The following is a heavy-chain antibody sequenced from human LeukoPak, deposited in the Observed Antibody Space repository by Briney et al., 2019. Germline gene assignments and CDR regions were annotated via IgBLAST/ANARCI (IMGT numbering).Heavy chain of an antibody. J-gene: IGHJ6*02. CDR1: GFTFSSYW. D-gene: IGHD3-10*01. CDR2: IKQDGSEK. V-gene: IGHV3-7*01. Sequence: PGGSLRLSCAASGFTFSSYWMSWVRQAPGKGLEWVANIKQDGSEKYYVDSVKGRFTISRDNAKNSLYLQMNSLRAEDTAVYYCARVRQYYYGSGLDVGMDVWGQGTTVTVSS. CDR3: ARVRQYYYGSGLDVGMDV.